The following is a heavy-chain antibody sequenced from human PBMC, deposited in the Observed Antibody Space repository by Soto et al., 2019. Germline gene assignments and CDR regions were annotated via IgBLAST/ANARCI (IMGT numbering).Heavy chain of an antibody. V-gene: IGHV3-21*01. CDR2: IRRSGDYT. D-gene: IGHD1-1*01. CDR3: AISTSLGGMDV. J-gene: IGHJ6*02. Sequence: EVQLVESGGGLVMPGGSLRLSCIASGFSFSTYSMNWVRQAPGKGLEWVSSIRRSGDYTYYADSLKGRFNISRDNAKNSLSLQMISLRAEDTAVYYCAISTSLGGMDVWGQGTTVTVSS. CDR1: GFSFSTYS.